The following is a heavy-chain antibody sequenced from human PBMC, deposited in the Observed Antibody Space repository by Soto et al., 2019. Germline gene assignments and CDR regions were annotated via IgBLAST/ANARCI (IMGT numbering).Heavy chain of an antibody. CDR3: ARAPMVLTRSYFDS. CDR1: GGSISNFY. V-gene: IGHV4-59*01. D-gene: IGHD3-22*01. CDR2: ISSSGNT. J-gene: IGHJ4*02. Sequence: SETLSLTCTVSGGSISNFYWSWFRQPPGKGLEWIGYISSSGNTNYNPSLKSRVSISVDTSKNQFSLNLTSVTAADTAVYYCARAPMVLTRSYFDSWGQGTPVTVSS.